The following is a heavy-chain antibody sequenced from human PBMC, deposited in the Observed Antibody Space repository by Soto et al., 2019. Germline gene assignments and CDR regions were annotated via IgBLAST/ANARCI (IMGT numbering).Heavy chain of an antibody. CDR3: ARVQNLLWSGYYGAFDI. CDR1: GFTFSSYW. D-gene: IGHD3-3*01. V-gene: IGHV3-74*01. Sequence: GGSLRLSCAASGFTFSSYWMHWVRQAPGKGLVWVSRINSDGSSTSYADSVKGRFTISRDNAKNTLYLQMNSLRAEDTAVYYCARVQNLLWSGYYGAFDIWGQGTMVTVSS. CDR2: INSDGSST. J-gene: IGHJ3*02.